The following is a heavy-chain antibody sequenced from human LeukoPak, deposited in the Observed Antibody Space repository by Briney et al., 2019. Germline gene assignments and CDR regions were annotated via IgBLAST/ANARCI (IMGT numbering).Heavy chain of an antibody. D-gene: IGHD2-2*01. CDR1: GYTFTSYG. CDR3: AFFSAAMTPSLGAFDI. CDR2: INPNSGGT. Sequence: ASVKVSCKASGYTFTSYGISWVRQAPGQGLEWMGWINPNSGGTNYAQKFQGRVTMTRDTSISTAYMELSRLRSDDTAVYYCAFFSAAMTPSLGAFDIWGQGTMVTVSS. J-gene: IGHJ3*02. V-gene: IGHV1-2*02.